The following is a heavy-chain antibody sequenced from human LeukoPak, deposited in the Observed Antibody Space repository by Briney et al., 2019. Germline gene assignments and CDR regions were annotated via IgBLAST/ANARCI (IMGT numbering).Heavy chain of an antibody. CDR3: ARDGSRIAVAGTAYYFDY. V-gene: IGHV1-3*03. CDR2: INAGNGGT. CDR1: GYTFTSYA. Sequence: GASVKVSCKASGYTFTSYALHWLRQAPGQRLEWMGWINAGNGGTKYSQEFQGRVTITRDTSATTAYMELSSLRSEDMAMYYCARDGSRIAVAGTAYYFDYRGQGTLVTVSS. J-gene: IGHJ4*02. D-gene: IGHD6-19*01.